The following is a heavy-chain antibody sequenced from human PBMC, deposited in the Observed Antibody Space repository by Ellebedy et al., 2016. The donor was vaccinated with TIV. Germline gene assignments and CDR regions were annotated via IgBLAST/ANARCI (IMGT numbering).Heavy chain of an antibody. Sequence: MPSETLSLTCSVSGGSIGTTDYYWTWIRQPPGEGLEWIGYIYHTGSAYYNPSLNSRVAISVDTSKNQFSLTLSSVTAADTAMYNCAIYKSGHWLDPWGQGTLVTVSS. J-gene: IGHJ5*02. V-gene: IGHV4-30-4*01. CDR1: GGSIGTTDYY. D-gene: IGHD3-10*01. CDR2: IYHTGSA. CDR3: AIYKSGHWLDP.